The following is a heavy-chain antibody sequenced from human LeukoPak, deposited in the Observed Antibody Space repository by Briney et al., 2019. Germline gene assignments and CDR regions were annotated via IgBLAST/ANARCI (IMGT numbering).Heavy chain of an antibody. J-gene: IGHJ6*02. CDR1: GFTFSDYY. V-gene: IGHV3-11*01. CDR2: ISSSGSAI. CDR3: ARALERDGMDV. D-gene: IGHD1-1*01. Sequence: GGSLRLSCAASGFTFSDYYMSWIRQAPGEGLEWVSYISSSGSAIYYADSVKGRFTISRDNAKNSLYLQMNSLRAEDTAVYYCARALERDGMDVWGQGTTVTVSS.